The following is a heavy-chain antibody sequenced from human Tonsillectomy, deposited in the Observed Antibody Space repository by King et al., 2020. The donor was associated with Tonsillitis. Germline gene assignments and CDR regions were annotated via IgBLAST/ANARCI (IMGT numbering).Heavy chain of an antibody. Sequence: VQLVESGGDLVQPGGSLRLSCAASGFSFSIYAMSWVRQAPGTGLEWVSSLSGSGGSTNYADSVKGRFTIPRDNSENTLYLKMNNLRAEDTAMYYCAKESTVTRAFEYWGQGTLVTVSS. V-gene: IGHV3-23*04. CDR2: LSGSGGST. J-gene: IGHJ4*02. CDR1: GFSFSIYA. D-gene: IGHD4-17*01. CDR3: AKESTVTRAFEY.